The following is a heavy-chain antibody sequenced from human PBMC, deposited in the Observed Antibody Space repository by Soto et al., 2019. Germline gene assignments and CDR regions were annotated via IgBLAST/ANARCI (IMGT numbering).Heavy chain of an antibody. Sequence: GGSLRLSCVASGFTFSNYAMSWVRQAPGKGLEWVSVIRGDGYSTYYADSVKGRFTISRDNSKNTMYLQMNSLRGEDTAIYYCVKGRSRSSASSYYYDMDVWGQGTTVTVSS. CDR2: IRGDGYST. CDR1: GFTFSNYA. V-gene: IGHV3-23*01. J-gene: IGHJ6*02. D-gene: IGHD6-6*01. CDR3: VKGRSRSSASSYYYDMDV.